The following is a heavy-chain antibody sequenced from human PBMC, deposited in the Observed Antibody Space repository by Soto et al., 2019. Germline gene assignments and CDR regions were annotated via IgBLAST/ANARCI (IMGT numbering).Heavy chain of an antibody. D-gene: IGHD1-1*01. CDR2: INPNIGAT. Sequence: QVQLVQAGDEVKKPGASVKFSCKAPRYIFTAYFMHWVRQAPGQGLEWMGWINPNIGATHYGLSFQGRVTMTRDTSISTAYMELSSLRSDDTAVYYCASHDPGAGFDPWGQGTLVIVSS. J-gene: IGHJ5*02. CDR3: ASHDPGAGFDP. V-gene: IGHV1-2*02. CDR1: RYIFTAYF.